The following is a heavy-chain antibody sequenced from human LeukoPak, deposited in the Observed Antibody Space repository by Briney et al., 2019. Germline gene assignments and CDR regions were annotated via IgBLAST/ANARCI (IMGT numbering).Heavy chain of an antibody. CDR2: ISGSGGST. CDR3: AKAIRGSSWEEVPWFDP. Sequence: GGSLRLSCAASGFTFSSYAMSWVRQAPGKGLEWVSAISGSGGSTYYADSVKGRFTISRDNSKNTLYPQMNSLRAEDTAVYYCAKAIRGSSWEEVPWFDPWGQGTLVTVSS. CDR1: GFTFSSYA. D-gene: IGHD6-13*01. J-gene: IGHJ5*02. V-gene: IGHV3-23*01.